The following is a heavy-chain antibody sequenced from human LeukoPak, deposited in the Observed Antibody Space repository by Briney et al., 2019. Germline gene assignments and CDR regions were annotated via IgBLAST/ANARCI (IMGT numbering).Heavy chain of an antibody. Sequence: PGGSLRLSCAASGFTFSTYAMHWVRQAPGKGLEYVSAISSNGGSTYYANSVKGRFTISRDNSKNTLYLQMGSLRAEDMAVYYCARASSTWTLIDYWGQGTLVTVSS. CDR2: ISSNGGST. J-gene: IGHJ4*02. D-gene: IGHD2-2*01. CDR1: GFTFSTYA. V-gene: IGHV3-64*01. CDR3: ARASSTWTLIDY.